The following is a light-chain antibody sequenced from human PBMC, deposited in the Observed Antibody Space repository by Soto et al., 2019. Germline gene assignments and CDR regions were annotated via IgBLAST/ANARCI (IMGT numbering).Light chain of an antibody. V-gene: IGLV3-21*02. CDR1: NVGGKR. CDR2: DAR. CDR3: KVWDTITYQYI. Sequence: SYGLTQPPSGSVAPGQTARITCGGDNVGGKRVQWYQQKPGQAPVLVLYDARDRPSWIPERFSGSNSGNTATLIISSVEAGDEAAFYCKVWDTITYQYIFGSGTKVTVL. J-gene: IGLJ1*01.